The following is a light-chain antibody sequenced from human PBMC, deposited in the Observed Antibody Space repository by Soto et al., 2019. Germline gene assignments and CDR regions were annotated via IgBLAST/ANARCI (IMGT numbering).Light chain of an antibody. CDR2: SNN. Sequence: QSVLTQPPSASGTPGQRATISCSGSSSNIGSNYVYWYQQLPGTAPKLLIYSNNQRPSGVPDRFSGSKSGTSASLAISGLRSEDEADYYCAAWDDSLSGPWVFGGGTQLTVL. J-gene: IGLJ3*02. CDR3: AAWDDSLSGPWV. V-gene: IGLV1-47*02. CDR1: SSNIGSNY.